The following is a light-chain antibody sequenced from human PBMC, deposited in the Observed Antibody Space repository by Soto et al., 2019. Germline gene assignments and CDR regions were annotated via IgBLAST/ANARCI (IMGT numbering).Light chain of an antibody. J-gene: IGLJ1*01. V-gene: IGLV3-21*02. Sequence: SYELTPAPSVSVGPGQTAKITCGRDKIGSKIGHWYKQRPGQAPDTGVFDATDPPSGIPDRISSSMSGDTATLTNSRVDAGDEVEYYCQVWASTAEFFVFGSGTKVTV. CDR3: QVWASTAEFFV. CDR1: KIGSKI. CDR2: DAT.